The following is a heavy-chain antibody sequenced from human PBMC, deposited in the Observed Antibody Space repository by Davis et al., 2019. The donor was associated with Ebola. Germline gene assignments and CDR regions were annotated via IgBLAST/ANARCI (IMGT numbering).Heavy chain of an antibody. J-gene: IGHJ4*02. CDR3: ISSSWYGNFDY. V-gene: IGHV3-43*02. D-gene: IGHD6-13*01. CDR2: ISGDGGST. CDR1: GFTFDDYA. Sequence: GESLKISCAASGFTFDDYAMHWVRQAPGKGLEWVSLISGDGGSTYYADSVKGRFTISRDNAKNSLYLQMNSLRAEDTAVYYCISSSWYGNFDYWGQGTLVTVSS.